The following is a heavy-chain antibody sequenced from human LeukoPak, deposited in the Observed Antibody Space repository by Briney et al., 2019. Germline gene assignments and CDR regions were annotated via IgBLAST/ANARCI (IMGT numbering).Heavy chain of an antibody. V-gene: IGHV1-2*02. Sequence: ASVKVSCKTSGYTFTGYYIHLLRQAPGQGLEWMAWIEPYSGGTNYAHKFQGRVTMTRDTSISTAYMEVSSLRSDDTAVYYCARELIDFHDHTNKGFFDSWGQGTLVTVSS. J-gene: IGHJ4*02. D-gene: IGHD3/OR15-3a*01. CDR2: IEPYSGGT. CDR1: GYTFTGYY. CDR3: ARELIDFHDHTNKGFFDS.